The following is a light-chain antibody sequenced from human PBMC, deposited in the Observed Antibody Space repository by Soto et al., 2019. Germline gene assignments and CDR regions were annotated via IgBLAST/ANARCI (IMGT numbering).Light chain of an antibody. CDR3: MQSLQTPLT. V-gene: IGKV2-28*01. J-gene: IGKJ1*01. CDR2: LGS. CDR1: QSLLERNGCNC. Sequence: DIVMTQSPLSLPVTPGEPASISCRSSQSLLERNGCNCLEWYLQKPGQSPQLLIYLGSNRASGVPDRFSGSGSGTDFTLKISRVEADDVGVYYCMQSLQTPLTFGQGTKVEIK.